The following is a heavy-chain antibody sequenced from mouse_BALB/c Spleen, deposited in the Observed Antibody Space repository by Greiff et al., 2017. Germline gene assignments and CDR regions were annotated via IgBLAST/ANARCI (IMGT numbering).Heavy chain of an antibody. CDR1: GFSLTDYG. Sequence: QVQLQQSGPGLVAPSQSLSITCTVSGFSLTDYGVSWIRQPPGKGLEWLGVIWGGGSRYYNSALKSRLSISKDNSKSQVLLKMNSLQTDDTAMYYCAKHTMITMGDYWGQGTSVTVSS. CDR3: AKHTMITMGDY. V-gene: IGHV2-6-5*01. J-gene: IGHJ4*01. D-gene: IGHD2-4*01. CDR2: IWGGGSR.